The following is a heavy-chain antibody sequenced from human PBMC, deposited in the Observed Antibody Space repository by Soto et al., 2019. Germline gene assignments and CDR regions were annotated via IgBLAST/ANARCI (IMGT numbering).Heavy chain of an antibody. CDR1: GGSISGTNW. D-gene: IGHD1-7*01. CDR3: ASWIGGTSVDY. J-gene: IGHJ4*02. CDR2: IYHSGTT. Sequence: QVQLQESGPGLVKPSGTLSLTCAVSGGSISGTNWWTWVRQPPGKGLEWIGEIYHSGTTNYNPSLKSRVTISVDKAKNQFSLKLRSVTAADTAVYYCASWIGGTSVDYWGQGPLVTVSS. V-gene: IGHV4-4*02.